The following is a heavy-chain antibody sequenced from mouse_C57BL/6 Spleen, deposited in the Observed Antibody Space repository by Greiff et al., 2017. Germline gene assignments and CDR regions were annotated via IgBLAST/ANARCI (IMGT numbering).Heavy chain of an antibody. CDR3: ARGGINWGYFDY. V-gene: IGHV3-6*01. Sequence: EVKLMESGPGLVKPSQSLSLTCSVTGYSITSGYYWNWIRQFPGNKLEWMGYISYDGSNNYNPSLKNRISITRDTSKNQFFLKLNSVTTEDTATYYCARGGINWGYFDYWGQGTTLTVSS. D-gene: IGHD4-1*01. CDR2: ISYDGSN. CDR1: GYSITSGYY. J-gene: IGHJ2*01.